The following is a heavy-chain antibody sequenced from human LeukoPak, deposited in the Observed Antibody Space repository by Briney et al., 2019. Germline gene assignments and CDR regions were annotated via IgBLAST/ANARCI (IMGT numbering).Heavy chain of an antibody. CDR1: GFNFRDYY. CDR3: ARQRFGDYNYMDV. Sequence: GGSLRLSCAASGFNFRDYYMSWLRQAPGKGLEWISHISGTGKTSKHAEPMEGRFTISRDNSNHLLYLQMTSLRADDTAVYFCARQRFGDYNYMDVWGKGTTVTVSS. V-gene: IGHV3-11*04. J-gene: IGHJ6*03. CDR2: ISGTGKTS. D-gene: IGHD3-10*01.